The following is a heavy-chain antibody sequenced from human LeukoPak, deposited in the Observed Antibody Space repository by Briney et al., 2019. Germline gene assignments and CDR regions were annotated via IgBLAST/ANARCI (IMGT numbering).Heavy chain of an antibody. CDR1: GYTFTGYY. CDR2: INPNSGGT. J-gene: IGHJ5*02. D-gene: IGHD6-13*01. CDR3: ARGYSSSWYWVPNWFDP. V-gene: IGHV1-2*06. Sequence: ASVKVSCKASGYTFTGYYMHWVRQAPGQGLEWMGRINPNSGGTNYAQKFQGRVTMTRDTSISTAYMELSRLRSDDTAVYYCARGYSSSWYWVPNWFDPWDQGTLVTVSS.